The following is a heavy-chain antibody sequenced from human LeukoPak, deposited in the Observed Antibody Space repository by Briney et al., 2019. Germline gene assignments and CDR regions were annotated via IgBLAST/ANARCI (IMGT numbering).Heavy chain of an antibody. Sequence: ASVKVSCKASGYTFTSYDINWVRQASGQGLEWMGWINPNSGGTNYAQKFQGWVTMTRDTSISTAYMELSRLRSDDTAVYYCARASSGSYNFDYWGQGALVTVSS. D-gene: IGHD1-26*01. V-gene: IGHV1-2*04. J-gene: IGHJ4*02. CDR1: GYTFTSYD. CDR3: ARASSGSYNFDY. CDR2: INPNSGGT.